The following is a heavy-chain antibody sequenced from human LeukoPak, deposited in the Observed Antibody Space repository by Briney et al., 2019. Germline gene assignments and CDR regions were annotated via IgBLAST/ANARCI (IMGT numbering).Heavy chain of an antibody. CDR1: GYTFTSYG. V-gene: IGHV1-18*01. D-gene: IGHD3-9*01. J-gene: IGHJ4*02. CDR2: ISAYNGNT. CDR3: ARGGHFDLLYYFDY. Sequence: ASVKVSCKASGYTFTSYGISWVRQAPGQGLEWMGWISAYNGNTNYAQKLQGRVTMTTDTSISTAYMELSRLRSDDTAVYYCARGGHFDLLYYFDYWGQGTLVTVSS.